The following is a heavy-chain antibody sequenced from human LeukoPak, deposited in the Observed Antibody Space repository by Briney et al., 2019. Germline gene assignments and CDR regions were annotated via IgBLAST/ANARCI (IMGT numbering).Heavy chain of an antibody. CDR1: GNYW. J-gene: IGHJ4*02. Sequence: GGSLRLSCAASGNYWMHWVRQVPGKGLVWVSHINSDGSWTSYADSVKGRFTISRDNAKNSLYLQMNSLRAEDTAVYYCARSRRNIVVVPAPDYWGQGTLVTVSS. CDR3: ARSRRNIVVVPAPDY. CDR2: INSDGSWT. V-gene: IGHV3-74*01. D-gene: IGHD2-2*01.